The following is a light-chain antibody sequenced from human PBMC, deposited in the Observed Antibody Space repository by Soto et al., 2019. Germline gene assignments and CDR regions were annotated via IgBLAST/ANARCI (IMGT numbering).Light chain of an antibody. V-gene: IGLV1-47*01. Sequence: QSLVTQPPSLSGTPGQRVTISCSGSSSNVGDNLVYWYQQVPGTAPKLLIYRNNQRPSGVPDRFSGSKSGASASLAISGLRSEDEADYYCATWDDTLHRPVSGGGTKLTVL. CDR2: RNN. J-gene: IGLJ3*02. CDR1: SSNVGDNL. CDR3: ATWDDTLHRPV.